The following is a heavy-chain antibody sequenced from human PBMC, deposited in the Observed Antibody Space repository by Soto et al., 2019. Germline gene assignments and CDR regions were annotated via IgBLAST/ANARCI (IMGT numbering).Heavy chain of an antibody. J-gene: IGHJ6*02. CDR1: GFTFSSYW. Sequence: EVQLVESGGGLVQPGGSLRLSCAASGFTFSSYWMSWVRQAPGKGLEWVANIKQDGSEKYYVDSVKGRFTISRDNAKNALYLQMNSLRAEDTAVYYCARDPSIALVPAATYYYSYYGMDVWGQGTTVTVSS. CDR2: IKQDGSEK. D-gene: IGHD2-2*01. V-gene: IGHV3-7*01. CDR3: ARDPSIALVPAATYYYSYYGMDV.